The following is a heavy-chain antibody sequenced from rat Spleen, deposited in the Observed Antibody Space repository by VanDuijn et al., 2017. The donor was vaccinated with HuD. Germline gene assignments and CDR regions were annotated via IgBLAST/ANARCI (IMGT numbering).Heavy chain of an antibody. CDR2: ISLDGGRN. CDR1: GFNFNDYW. CDR3: TRGYYGYNYGY. Sequence: EVKLVESGGGLVQPGRSLKLSCAASGFNFNDYWMGWVRQAPGKGLEWVATISLDGGRNFYRDSVKGRFTISRDNAKSSLYLQMDSLRSEDTATYYCTRGYYGYNYGYWGQGVMVTVSS. D-gene: IGHD1-9*01. V-gene: IGHV5-29*01. J-gene: IGHJ2*01.